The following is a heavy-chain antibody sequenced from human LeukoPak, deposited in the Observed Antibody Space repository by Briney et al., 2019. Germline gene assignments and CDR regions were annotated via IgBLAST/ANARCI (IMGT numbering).Heavy chain of an antibody. J-gene: IGHJ5*02. CDR2: ISSSGSDM. D-gene: IGHD3-10*01. V-gene: IGHV3-48*03. Sequence: GGSLRLSCAASGFTFSSYEMNWVRQAPGKGLEWVSYISSSGSDMDYADSVKGRFTISRDNAKSSLYLQMNTLRAEDTAVYYCATCMIRGVIRSWGQGTLVTVSS. CDR1: GFTFSSYE. CDR3: ATCMIRGVIRS.